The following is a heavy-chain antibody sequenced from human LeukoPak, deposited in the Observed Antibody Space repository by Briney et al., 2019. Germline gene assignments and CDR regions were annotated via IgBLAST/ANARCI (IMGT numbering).Heavy chain of an antibody. V-gene: IGHV4-30-4*07. CDR3: AREPIVVVITTLPPLNYFDY. J-gene: IGHJ4*02. CDR1: GGSISSGGYS. CDR2: IDYSGST. D-gene: IGHD3-22*01. Sequence: PSETLSLTCAVSGGSISSGGYSWSWIRQPPGKGLEWIGYIDYSGSTYYNPSLKSRVTISVDTSKNQFSLKLSSVTAADTAVYYCAREPIVVVITTLPPLNYFDYWGQGTLVTVSS.